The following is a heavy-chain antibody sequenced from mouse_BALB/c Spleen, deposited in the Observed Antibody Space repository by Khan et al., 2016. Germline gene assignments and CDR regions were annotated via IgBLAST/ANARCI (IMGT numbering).Heavy chain of an antibody. CDR1: GYSITSDYA. J-gene: IGHJ4*01. CDR3: AIGEDVNYYGNDYYGMDY. D-gene: IGHD2-1*01. V-gene: IGHV3-2*02. Sequence: EVQLQASGPGLVKPSQSLSLTCTVTGYSITSDYAWNWIRQFPGNKLEWMGYISFSGRTTYNPSLKSRISITRDTSKNQFFLQLNSVTIEDTATYYCAIGEDVNYYGNDYYGMDYWGQGTSVTVSS. CDR2: ISFSGRT.